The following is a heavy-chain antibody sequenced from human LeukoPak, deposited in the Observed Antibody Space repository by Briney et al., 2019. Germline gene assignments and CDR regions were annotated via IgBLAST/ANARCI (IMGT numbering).Heavy chain of an antibody. V-gene: IGHV4-39*01. Sequence: PSETLSLTCTVSGGSISSSSYYWGWIRQPPGKGLEWLGSIYYRGSTYYNTSLKSRVTISVDTSKNQFSLKLSSVTAADTAVYYCARSDSSSWFSLFDYWGQGTLVTVSS. CDR3: ARSDSSSWFSLFDY. D-gene: IGHD6-13*01. CDR1: GGSISSSSYY. CDR2: IYYRGST. J-gene: IGHJ4*02.